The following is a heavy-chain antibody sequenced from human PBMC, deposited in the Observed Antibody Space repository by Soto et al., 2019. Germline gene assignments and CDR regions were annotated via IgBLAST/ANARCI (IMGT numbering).Heavy chain of an antibody. Sequence: KTSETLSLTCTVSDGSISTYYCNWIRQPAGKGLEWIGRIDASGSTDYDPSLKSRVTMSVDTSKNQFSLRLSSVTAADTAVYYCARGGHDFWSGTFDYWCQGAQVTVSS. CDR2: IDASGST. J-gene: IGHJ4*02. CDR3: ARGGHDFWSGTFDY. D-gene: IGHD3-3*01. V-gene: IGHV4-4*07. CDR1: DGSISTYY.